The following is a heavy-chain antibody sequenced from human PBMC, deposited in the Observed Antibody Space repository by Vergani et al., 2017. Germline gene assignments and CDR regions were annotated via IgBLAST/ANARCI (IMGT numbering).Heavy chain of an antibody. D-gene: IGHD6-6*01. CDR2: IIPIFGTA. Sequence: QVQLVQSGAEVKKPGSSVKFSCKASVGTFISYAISLVRQAPGQGLEWMGGIIPIFGTANYAQKFQCRVTITADESTSTAYMELSSLRSEDTAVYYCARGPSSSSDYYYYMDVWGKGTTVTVSS. V-gene: IGHV1-69*01. CDR1: VGTFISYA. CDR3: ARGPSSSSDYYYYMDV. J-gene: IGHJ6*03.